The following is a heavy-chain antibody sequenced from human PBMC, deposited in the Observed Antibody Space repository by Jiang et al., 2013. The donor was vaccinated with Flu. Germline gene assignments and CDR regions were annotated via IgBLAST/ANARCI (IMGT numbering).Heavy chain of an antibody. CDR3: ARGDYYDRSGYYSH. V-gene: IGHV1-46*01. CDR1: GYTFSSYY. J-gene: IGHJ4*02. CDR2: INPNSGST. Sequence: GAEVKKPGASVKVSCKASGYTFSSYYIHWVRQAPGQGLEWMGIINPNSGSTRYAQKFQGRVTMTRDTSTSTVYMELSSLRSEDTAVFYCARGDYYDRSGYYSHWGQGTLVTVSS. D-gene: IGHD3-22*01.